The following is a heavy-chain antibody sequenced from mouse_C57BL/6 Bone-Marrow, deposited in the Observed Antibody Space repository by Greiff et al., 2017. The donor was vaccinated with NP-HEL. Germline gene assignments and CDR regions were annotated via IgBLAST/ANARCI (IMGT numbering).Heavy chain of an antibody. Sequence: EVMLVESGGGLVKPGGSLKLSCAASGFTFSDYGMHWVRQAPEKGLEWVAYISSGSSTIYYADTVKGRFTISRDNAKNTLFLQMTSLRSEDTAMSYCARKGSIYVGYYVSYAMDYWGQGTSVTVSS. V-gene: IGHV5-17*01. CDR2: ISSGSSTI. CDR1: GFTFSDYG. CDR3: ARKGSIYVGYYVSYAMDY. J-gene: IGHJ4*01. D-gene: IGHD2-3*01.